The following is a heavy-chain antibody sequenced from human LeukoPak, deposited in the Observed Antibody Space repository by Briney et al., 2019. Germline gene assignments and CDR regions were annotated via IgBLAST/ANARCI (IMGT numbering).Heavy chain of an antibody. CDR2: INPNSGGT. CDR3: ARDGWVESNDAFDI. Sequence: ASVKVSCKASGYTFTGYYMHWVRQAPGQGLEWMGWINPNSGGTNYAQKFQGRVTMTRDTSISTAYMELSSLRSDDTAVYYCARDGWVESNDAFDIWGQGTMVTVSS. D-gene: IGHD1-1*01. V-gene: IGHV1-2*02. J-gene: IGHJ3*02. CDR1: GYTFTGYY.